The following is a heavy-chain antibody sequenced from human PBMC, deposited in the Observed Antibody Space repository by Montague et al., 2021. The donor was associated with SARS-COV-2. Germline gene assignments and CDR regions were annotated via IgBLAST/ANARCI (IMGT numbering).Heavy chain of an antibody. CDR3: VRHPHYDGLNGPPDF. CDR1: GVSVTDYY. V-gene: IGHV4-59*08. Sequence: SETLSLTCTVSGVSVTDYYWSWIRQPPGTGLEWVRDVLYNKGTNFNPSLKSRVAISVDTSKNQSSLRLTSVTAADTALYYCVRHPHYDGLNGPPDFWDQGTLVTVSS. D-gene: IGHD3-9*01. J-gene: IGHJ4*02. CDR2: VLYNKGT.